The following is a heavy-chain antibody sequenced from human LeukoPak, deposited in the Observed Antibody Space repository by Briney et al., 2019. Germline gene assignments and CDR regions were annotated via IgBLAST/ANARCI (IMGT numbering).Heavy chain of an antibody. Sequence: PGGSLRLSCAASGFTISSYGMNWVRQAPGKGLEWVSYISRSSTTIYYADSVKGRFTISRDNSKNTLYLQMNSLRAEDTAVYYCAKDLSSGWPDAFDIWGQGTMVTVSP. CDR2: ISRSSTTI. D-gene: IGHD6-19*01. CDR1: GFTISSYG. CDR3: AKDLSSGWPDAFDI. V-gene: IGHV3-48*01. J-gene: IGHJ3*02.